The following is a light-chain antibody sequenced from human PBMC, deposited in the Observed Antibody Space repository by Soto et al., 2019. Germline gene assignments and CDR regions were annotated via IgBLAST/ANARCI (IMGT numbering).Light chain of an antibody. J-gene: IGKJ5*01. CDR2: DAS. CDR1: QDIMFY. CDR3: QQYDNLPIT. V-gene: IGKV1-33*01. Sequence: DIQMTQSPSSLSASLGDRVTITCQASQDIMFYLNWYQHKTGQAPKLLIYDASQLETGVPSKFSGSGSGTDFTFTINNLQAEDIGTYYCQQYDNLPITFGQGTRLEIK.